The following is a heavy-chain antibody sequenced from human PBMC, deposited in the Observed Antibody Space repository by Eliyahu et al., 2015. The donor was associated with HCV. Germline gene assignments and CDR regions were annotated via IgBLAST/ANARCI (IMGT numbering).Heavy chain of an antibody. CDR2: IYWNDDK. V-gene: IGHV2-5*01. CDR3: AHHRGRFFARSYFHYGMDV. CDR1: GFSLSTSGVG. D-gene: IGHD3-3*01. J-gene: IGHJ6*02. Sequence: QITLKESGPTVVRPTQTLTLTCXCSGFSLSTSGVGVGWIRQPPGKGLEWLALIYWNDDKRYSPSLKGRLTITQDTSKSRVVLTMTNMDPLDTATYFCAHHRGRFFARSYFHYGMDVWGQGTTVTVSS.